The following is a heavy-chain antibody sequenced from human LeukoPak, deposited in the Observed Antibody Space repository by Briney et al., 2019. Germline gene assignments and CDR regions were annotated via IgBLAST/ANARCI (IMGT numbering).Heavy chain of an antibody. D-gene: IGHD3-10*01. Sequence: GRSLRLSCAASGFTFSSYGMHWVRQAPGKGLEWVAVISYDGSNKYYADSVKGRFTISRDNSKNTLYLQMNSLRAEDTAVYYCAKDKGSGLLWFGELFREPDYWGQGTLVTVSS. CDR1: GFTFSSYG. CDR2: ISYDGSNK. CDR3: AKDKGSGLLWFGELFREPDY. J-gene: IGHJ4*02. V-gene: IGHV3-30*18.